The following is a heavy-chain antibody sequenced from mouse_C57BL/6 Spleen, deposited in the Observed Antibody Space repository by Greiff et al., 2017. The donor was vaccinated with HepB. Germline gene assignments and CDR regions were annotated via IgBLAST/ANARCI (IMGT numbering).Heavy chain of an antibody. CDR1: GYTFTSYW. CDR3: ARGDSSGYGNY. CDR2: INPSNGGT. Sequence: QVQLQQPGTELVKPGASVKLSCKASGYTFTSYWMHWVKQRPGQGLEWIGNINPSNGGTNYNEKFKSKATLTVDKSSSTAYLQLSSLTSEYSAVYYCARGDSSGYGNYWGQGTTLTVSS. V-gene: IGHV1-53*01. J-gene: IGHJ2*01. D-gene: IGHD3-2*02.